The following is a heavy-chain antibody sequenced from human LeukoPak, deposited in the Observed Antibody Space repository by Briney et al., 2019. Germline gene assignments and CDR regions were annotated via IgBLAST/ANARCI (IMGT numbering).Heavy chain of an antibody. V-gene: IGHV4-34*01. CDR3: ARCETDDSSGYYRCDY. CDR2: INHSGST. CDR1: GGSFSGYY. J-gene: IGHJ4*02. Sequence: SETLSLTCAVYGGSFSGYYWSWIRQPPGKGLEWIGEINHSGSTNYNPSLKSRVTISVDTSKNQFSLKLSSVTAADTAVYYCARCETDDSSGYYRCDYWGQGTLVTVSS. D-gene: IGHD3-22*01.